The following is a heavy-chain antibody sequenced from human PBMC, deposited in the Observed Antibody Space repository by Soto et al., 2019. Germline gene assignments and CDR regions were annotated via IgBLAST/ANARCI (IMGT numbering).Heavy chain of an antibody. D-gene: IGHD3-10*01. Sequence: GGSLRLSCAASGFTFDDYAMHWVRQAPGKGLEWVSGISWNSGSIGYADSVKGRFTISRDNAKNSLYLQMNSLRAEDTALYYCAKDKYYYGSGSLTSDYWGQGTLVTVSS. V-gene: IGHV3-9*01. CDR1: GFTFDDYA. CDR2: ISWNSGSI. CDR3: AKDKYYYGSGSLTSDY. J-gene: IGHJ4*02.